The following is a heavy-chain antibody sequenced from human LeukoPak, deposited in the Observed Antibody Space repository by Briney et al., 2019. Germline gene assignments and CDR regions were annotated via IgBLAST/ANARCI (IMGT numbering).Heavy chain of an antibody. CDR2: IYHTGNT. V-gene: IGHV4-30-2*01. D-gene: IGHD3-10*02. J-gene: IGHJ5*02. CDR1: GGSISSGSYS. Sequence: PSQTLSLTCAVSGGSISSGSYSWNWIRQPPGKGLEWIGYIYHTGNTFYNPSLKSRVTISVDRSKNQFSLRLTSVTAADTAVYYCARGFFVRENPGSWFDPWGQGTLVTDSP. CDR3: ARGFFVRENPGSWFDP.